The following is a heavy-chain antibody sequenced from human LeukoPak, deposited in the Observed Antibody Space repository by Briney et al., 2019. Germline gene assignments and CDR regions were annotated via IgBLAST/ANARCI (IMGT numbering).Heavy chain of an antibody. V-gene: IGHV3-43*02. Sequence: GALRLSCAASGFTFDDYAMHWVRQAPGKGLEWVSLISGDGGSTYYADSVKGRFTISRDNSKNSLYLQMNSLRTEDIALYYCAKVGIWGSYQDIDYWGQGTLVTVSS. CDR3: AKVGIWGSYQDIDY. CDR2: ISGDGGST. CDR1: GFTFDDYA. D-gene: IGHD3-16*01. J-gene: IGHJ4*02.